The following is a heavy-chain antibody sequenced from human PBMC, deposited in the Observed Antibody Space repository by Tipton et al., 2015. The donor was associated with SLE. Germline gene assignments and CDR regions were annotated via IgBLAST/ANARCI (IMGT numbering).Heavy chain of an antibody. CDR1: GGSISSSSYY. V-gene: IGHV4-61*05. CDR2: IYYSGST. J-gene: IGHJ5*02. CDR3: ARVQGATVTTSDWFDP. Sequence: TLSLTCTVSGGSISSSSYYWGWIRQPPGKGLEWIGYIYYSGSTNYNPSLKSRVTISVDTSKNQFSLKLSSVTAADTAVYYCARVQGATVTTSDWFDPWGQGTLVTVSS. D-gene: IGHD4-17*01.